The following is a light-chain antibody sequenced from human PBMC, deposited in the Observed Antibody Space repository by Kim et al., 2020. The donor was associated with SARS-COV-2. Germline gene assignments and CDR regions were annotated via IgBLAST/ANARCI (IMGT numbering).Light chain of an antibody. CDR1: SLRSYY. J-gene: IGLJ7*01. V-gene: IGLV3-19*01. CDR3: NSRDSSGNHWA. Sequence: SSELTQDPAVSVALGQTGRITCQGDSLRSYYASWYQQKPGQATVLVIYGKNNRPSGIPDRFSGSSSGNTASLTITGAQAEAEADYYCNSRDSSGNHWAFG. CDR2: GKN.